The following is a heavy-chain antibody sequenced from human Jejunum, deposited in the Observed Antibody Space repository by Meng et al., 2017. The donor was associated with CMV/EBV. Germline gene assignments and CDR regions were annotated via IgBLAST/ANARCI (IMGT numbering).Heavy chain of an antibody. CDR1: GFPFKAAW. CDR2: IKSKTDFGTI. Sequence: SGFPFKAAWMTWVRQAPGKGLEWVGRIKSKTDFGTIDYAPPVRGRFTISRDDSKNVLYVDMNSLKTEDTAVYFCTTARSYGSSDYWGPGTLVTVSS. CDR3: TTARSYGSSDY. V-gene: IGHV3-15*01. D-gene: IGHD6-6*01. J-gene: IGHJ4*02.